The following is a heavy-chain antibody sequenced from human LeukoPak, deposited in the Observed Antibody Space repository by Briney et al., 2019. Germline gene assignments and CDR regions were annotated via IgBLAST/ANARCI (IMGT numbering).Heavy chain of an antibody. Sequence: GRSLRLSCAASGFTFSGYAMHWVRQAPGKGLEWVAVISYGGTNKYYADSVKGRFTISRDNAKNSLYLQMNSLRVEDTAVYYCARVSSSSTNWFDSWGQGTLVTVSS. J-gene: IGHJ5*01. V-gene: IGHV3-30-3*01. CDR3: ARVSSSSTNWFDS. CDR2: ISYGGTNK. D-gene: IGHD6-19*01. CDR1: GFTFSGYA.